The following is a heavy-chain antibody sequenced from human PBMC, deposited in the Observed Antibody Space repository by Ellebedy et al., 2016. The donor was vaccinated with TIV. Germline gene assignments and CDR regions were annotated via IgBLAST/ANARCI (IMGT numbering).Heavy chain of an antibody. V-gene: IGHV4-4*02. CDR3: ARDWYGDYEGISDY. J-gene: IGHJ4*02. CDR1: GGSISSSNW. D-gene: IGHD4-17*01. Sequence: SETLSLXXAVSGGSISSSNWWSWIRQPPGKGLEWIGEINHSGSTNYNPSLKSRVTISVDTSKNQFSLKLSSVTAADTAVYYCARDWYGDYEGISDYWGQGTLVTVSS. CDR2: INHSGST.